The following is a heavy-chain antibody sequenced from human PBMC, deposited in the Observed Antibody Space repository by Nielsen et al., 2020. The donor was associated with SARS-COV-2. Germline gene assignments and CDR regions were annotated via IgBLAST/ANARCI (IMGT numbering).Heavy chain of an antibody. D-gene: IGHD6-13*01. CDR2: ISYDGMNK. CDR1: GFTFSSYA. Sequence: GESLKISCAASGFTFSSYAMHWVRQAPGKGLEWVAVISYDGMNKYYADSVKGRFSISRDNSKNTLYLQMNSLRAEDTAVYYCARDPQQMPYYFDYWGQGTLVTVSS. V-gene: IGHV3-30*04. CDR3: ARDPQQMPYYFDY. J-gene: IGHJ4*02.